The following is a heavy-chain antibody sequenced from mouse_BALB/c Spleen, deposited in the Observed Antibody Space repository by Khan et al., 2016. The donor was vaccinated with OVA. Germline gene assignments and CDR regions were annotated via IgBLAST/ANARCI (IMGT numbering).Heavy chain of an antibody. V-gene: IGHV2-9*02. Sequence: QVQLKESGPGLVAPSQSLSITCTVSGFSLTSYGVHWVRQPPGKGLEWLGVIWAGGSTNYNSALISSLSISQDNSTSHVFLKMNSLQTDEPAMYYCTRLEDIWGQGTTLTVSS. CDR1: GFSLTSYG. CDR2: IWAGGST. CDR3: TRLEDI. J-gene: IGHJ2*01. D-gene: IGHD1-3*01.